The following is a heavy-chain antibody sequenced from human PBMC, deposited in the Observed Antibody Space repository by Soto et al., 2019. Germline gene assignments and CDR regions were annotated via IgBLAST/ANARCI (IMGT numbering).Heavy chain of an antibody. Sequence: GGSLRLSCAASGFTFSSYSMNWVRQAPGKGLEWVSYISSSSSTIYYADSVKGRFTISRDNAKNSLYLQMNSLRDEDTAVYYCASPHYDSSGLGFDYWGQGTLVTVSS. D-gene: IGHD3-22*01. J-gene: IGHJ4*02. V-gene: IGHV3-48*02. CDR2: ISSSSSTI. CDR1: GFTFSSYS. CDR3: ASPHYDSSGLGFDY.